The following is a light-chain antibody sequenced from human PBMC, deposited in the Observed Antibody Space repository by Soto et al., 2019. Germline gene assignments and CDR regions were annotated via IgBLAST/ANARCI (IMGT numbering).Light chain of an antibody. J-gene: IGKJ3*01. V-gene: IGKV1-27*01. CDR2: AAS. Sequence: DIQMTQSPSSLSAFVGDRVTITCRASQGISNYLAWYQQKPGRVPTLLIYAASTLRSGVPSRFSGSGSGTDFTLTISSLQPEDVASYYCQEYKTAPFIFGPGTKVISN. CDR3: QEYKTAPFI. CDR1: QGISNY.